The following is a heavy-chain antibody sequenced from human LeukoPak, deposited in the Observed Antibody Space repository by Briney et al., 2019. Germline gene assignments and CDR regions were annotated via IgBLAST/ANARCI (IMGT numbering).Heavy chain of an antibody. V-gene: IGHV4-34*01. CDR2: INHSGST. D-gene: IGHD2-2*01. CDR3: ARGGPSGGYSCSRTSCRLDWFDP. Sequence: SETLSLTCAVYGGSFSGYYWSWIRQPPGKGLEWIGEINHSGSTNYNPSLKSRVTISVDTSKNQFSLKLSSVTAADTAVYYCARGGPSGGYSCSRTSCRLDWFDPWGQGTLVTVSS. J-gene: IGHJ5*02. CDR1: GGSFSGYY.